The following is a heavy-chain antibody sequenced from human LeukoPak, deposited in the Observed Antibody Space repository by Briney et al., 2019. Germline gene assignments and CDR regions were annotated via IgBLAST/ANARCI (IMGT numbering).Heavy chain of an antibody. Sequence: PSETLSLTCTVSGGSISSYYWSWIRQPPGKGLEWIGYIYYSGSTNYNPSLKSRVTISVDTSKNQFSLKLSSVTAADTAVYYCARLEGASNGYYYGMDVWGQGTTVTVSS. CDR2: IYYSGST. V-gene: IGHV4-59*08. J-gene: IGHJ6*02. CDR1: GGSISSYY. CDR3: ARLEGASNGYYYGMDV. D-gene: IGHD1-26*01.